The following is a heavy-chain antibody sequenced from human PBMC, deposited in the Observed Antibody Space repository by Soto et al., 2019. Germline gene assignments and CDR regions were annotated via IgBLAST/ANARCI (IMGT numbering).Heavy chain of an antibody. CDR3: GSVRPSGYVLS. V-gene: IGHV4-59*01. CDR1: CGSLSSYY. CDR2: VYFSGNT. J-gene: IGHJ5*02. Sequence: QVQLKESGPGLVKPSETLSLTCTVSCGSLSSYYWTCIRQSQGKGLELIGYVYFSGNTNYNPSLNSRGTISIDTSKNQFSLRLASVTAADTAFYYCGSVRPSGYVLSWGQGTLVTVAS. D-gene: IGHD6-25*01.